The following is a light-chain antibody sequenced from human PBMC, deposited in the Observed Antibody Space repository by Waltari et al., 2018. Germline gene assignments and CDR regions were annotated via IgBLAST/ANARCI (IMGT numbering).Light chain of an antibody. Sequence: SSELTQDPAVSVALGQTVRITCQGDILRTYYGSWCRKKPGQDPVLVIYGKTNRPSGSPDRVSASSSGNTASLIITGAQAEDEADYYCTSRDLSGDVVFGGGTRLTVL. CDR1: ILRTYY. CDR2: GKT. CDR3: TSRDLSGDVV. J-gene: IGLJ2*01. V-gene: IGLV3-19*01.